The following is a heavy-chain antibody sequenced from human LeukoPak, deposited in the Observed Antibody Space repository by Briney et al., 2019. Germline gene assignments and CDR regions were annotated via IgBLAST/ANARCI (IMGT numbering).Heavy chain of an antibody. Sequence: PGGSLRLSCAASGFTFSGSARHWVRQASGKGLEWVGRIRSKANSYATAYAASVKGRFTISRDDSKNTAYLQMNSLKTEDTAVYYCTRHYDDYVWGSYRYGYDYWGQGTLVTVSS. D-gene: IGHD3-16*02. CDR2: IRSKANSYAT. CDR1: GFTFSGSA. CDR3: TRHYDDYVWGSYRYGYDY. V-gene: IGHV3-73*01. J-gene: IGHJ4*02.